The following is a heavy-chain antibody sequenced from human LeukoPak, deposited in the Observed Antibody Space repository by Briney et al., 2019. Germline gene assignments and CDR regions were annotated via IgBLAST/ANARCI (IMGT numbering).Heavy chain of an antibody. CDR2: IDYSGST. CDR1: GGSVSSGISY. J-gene: IGHJ4*02. V-gene: IGHV4-61*01. D-gene: IGHD1-1*01. CDR3: ARDLELERNRWNYFES. Sequence: SETLSLTCSVSGGSVSSGISYWSWIRQPPGKGLEWLGCIDYSGSTQYNPSLKSRVTISVDTSKQQFSLKLSSVTAADTAVYYCARDLELERNRWNYFESWGQGTLVTVSS.